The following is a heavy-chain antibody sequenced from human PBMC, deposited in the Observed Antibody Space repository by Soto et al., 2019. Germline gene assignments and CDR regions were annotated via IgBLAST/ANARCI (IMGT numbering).Heavy chain of an antibody. D-gene: IGHD1-7*01. CDR3: ATMGTPATGLYYFDY. CDR1: GGSISSSSYY. V-gene: IGHV4-30-4*01. Sequence: SETLSLTCTVSGGSISSSSYYWSWIRQPPGKGLEWIGFISYSGSTYYNASLKSRVTISVDMSKNQFSLNLNSVTAAETAVYYCATMGTPATGLYYFDYWGQGTLVTVSS. J-gene: IGHJ4*02. CDR2: ISYSGST.